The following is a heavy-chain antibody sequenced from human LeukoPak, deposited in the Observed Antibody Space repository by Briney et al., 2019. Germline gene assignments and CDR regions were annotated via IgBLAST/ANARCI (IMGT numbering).Heavy chain of an antibody. CDR1: GFTFSNYS. V-gene: IGHV3-21*01. J-gene: IGHJ3*02. Sequence: GGSLRLSCAASGFTFSNYSMNWVRQAPGRGLEWVSSISSSSYSYIYYADSVKGRFTTSRDNAKNSLYLQMNSLRAEDTAVYYCARDQGYYTGGSWYSDRGVDAFDIWGQGTMVTVSS. CDR3: ARDQGYYTGGSWYSDRGVDAFDI. D-gene: IGHD2-15*01. CDR2: ISSSSYSYI.